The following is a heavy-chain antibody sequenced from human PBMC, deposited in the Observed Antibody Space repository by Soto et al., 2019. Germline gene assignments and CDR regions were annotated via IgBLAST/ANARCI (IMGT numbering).Heavy chain of an antibody. CDR2: IIPIFGTA. CDR3: ARAGARPRAPFDYYYGMDV. Sequence: ASVKVSCKASGGTFSSYAISWVRQAPGQGLEWMGGIIPIFGTANYAQKFQGRVTITADESTGTAYMELSSLRSEDTAVYYCARAGARPRAPFDYYYGMDVWGQGTTVTVSS. V-gene: IGHV1-69*13. CDR1: GGTFSSYA. J-gene: IGHJ6*02. D-gene: IGHD3-16*01.